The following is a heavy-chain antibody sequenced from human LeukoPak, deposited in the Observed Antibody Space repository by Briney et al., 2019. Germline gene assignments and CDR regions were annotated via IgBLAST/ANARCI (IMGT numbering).Heavy chain of an antibody. CDR1: GGSISSYY. CDR3: ARSVSWGLLVRDDAFDI. V-gene: IGHV4-59*08. Sequence: SETLSLTCTVSGGSISSYYWSWIRQPPGKGLEWIGYIHYSGSTNYNPSLKSRVTTSVDTSKKQFSLKLRSVTAADTAVYYCARSVSWGLLVRDDAFDIWAKGQWSPSLQ. CDR2: IHYSGST. J-gene: IGHJ3*02. D-gene: IGHD2-21*01.